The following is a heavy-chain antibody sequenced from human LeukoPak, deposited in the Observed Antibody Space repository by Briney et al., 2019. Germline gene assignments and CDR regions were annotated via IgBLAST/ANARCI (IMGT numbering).Heavy chain of an antibody. CDR3: ARPELEQRYAFDI. V-gene: IGHV5-51*01. CDR2: IYPGDSDT. Sequence: RGESLKISCKGSGYSFTSYWIGWVRQMPGKGLEWLGIIYPGDSDTRYSPSFEGHVTISADKSSSTAYLQWSSLKASDTAMYYCARPELEQRYAFDIWGQGTMLTVSS. J-gene: IGHJ3*02. D-gene: IGHD1/OR15-1a*01. CDR1: GYSFTSYW.